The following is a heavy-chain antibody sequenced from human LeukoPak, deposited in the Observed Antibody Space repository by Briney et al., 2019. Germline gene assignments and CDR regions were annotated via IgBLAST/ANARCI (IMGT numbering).Heavy chain of an antibody. Sequence: GGSLRRSCAASGFTVSSNYMSWVRQAPGKGLEWVSIIYSGGSTYYADSVKGRFTISRDNSKKTVYLQMNSLRGEDTAVYYCAREGGSSSFDYWGQGTLVTVSS. CDR1: GFTVSSNY. CDR2: IYSGGST. V-gene: IGHV3-66*01. D-gene: IGHD6-6*01. CDR3: AREGGSSSFDY. J-gene: IGHJ4*02.